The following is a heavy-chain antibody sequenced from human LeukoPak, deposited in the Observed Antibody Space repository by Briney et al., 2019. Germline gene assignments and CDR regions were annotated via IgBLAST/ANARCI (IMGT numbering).Heavy chain of an antibody. Sequence: ASVKVSCKASGYTFTGYYIHWVLRAPGQGLEWVGRINPNSGGTDYAQRFQGRVTMTRDTYISPAYMELSRLRSDDTAVYYCARDGANKVRGVHYFYMDVWGKGTTVTVSS. CDR2: INPNSGGT. CDR3: ARDGANKVRGVHYFYMDV. J-gene: IGHJ6*03. V-gene: IGHV1-2*06. CDR1: GYTFTGYY. D-gene: IGHD3-10*01.